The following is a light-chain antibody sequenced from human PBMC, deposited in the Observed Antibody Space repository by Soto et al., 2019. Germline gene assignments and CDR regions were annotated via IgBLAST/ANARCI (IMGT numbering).Light chain of an antibody. CDR1: SSDVGGYNY. CDR2: DVS. V-gene: IGLV2-14*01. Sequence: QSVLTQPASVSVSPGQAITISCTGTSSDVGGYNYVSWYQQHPGKAPKLMIYDVSKRPSGVSDRFSGSKSGNTASLTISGLQAEDEADYYCSSYTSSSTRVFGTGTKVTVL. J-gene: IGLJ1*01. CDR3: SSYTSSSTRV.